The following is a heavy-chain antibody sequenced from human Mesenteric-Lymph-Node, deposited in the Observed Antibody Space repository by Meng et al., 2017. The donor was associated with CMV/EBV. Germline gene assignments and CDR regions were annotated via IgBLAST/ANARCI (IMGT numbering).Heavy chain of an antibody. D-gene: IGHD3-3*01. CDR3: ARTNQRITIFGVVIEGPSNWFDP. CDR2: ISSSGSTI. V-gene: IGHV3-11*01. Sequence: GESLKISCAASGFTFSDYYMSWIRQAPGKGLEWVSYISSSGSTIYYADSVKGRFTISRDNAKNSLYLQMNSLRAEDTAVYYCARTNQRITIFGVVIEGPSNWFDPWGQGTLVTVSS. J-gene: IGHJ5*02. CDR1: GFTFSDYY.